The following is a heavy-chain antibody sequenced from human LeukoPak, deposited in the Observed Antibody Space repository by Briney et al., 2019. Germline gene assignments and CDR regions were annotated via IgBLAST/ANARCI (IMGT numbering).Heavy chain of an antibody. V-gene: IGHV3-48*01. D-gene: IGHD1-26*01. CDR2: ISSSSSTI. CDR1: GFTFSSYS. CDR3: AKGGSYAPLDY. J-gene: IGHJ4*02. Sequence: GGSLRLSCAASGFTFSSYSMNWVRQAPGKGLEWVSYISSSSSTIYYADSVKDRFTISRDNSKNTLYLQMNSLRAEDTALYYCAKGGSYAPLDYWGQGTLVTVSS.